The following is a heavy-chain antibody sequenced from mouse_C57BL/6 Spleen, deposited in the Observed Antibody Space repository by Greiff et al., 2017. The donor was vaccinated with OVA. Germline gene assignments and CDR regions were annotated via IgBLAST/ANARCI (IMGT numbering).Heavy chain of an antibody. D-gene: IGHD2-5*01. CDR3: ARAYYSNHYFDY. CDR1: GYTFTSYW. V-gene: IGHV1-69*01. CDR2: IDPSDSYT. Sequence: QVQLQQPGAELVMPGASVKLSCKASGYTFTSYWMHWVKQRPGQGLEWIGEIDPSDSYTNYNQKFKGKSTLTVDKSSSTAYMQLSSLTSEDSAVDYCARAYYSNHYFDYWGQGTTLTVSS. J-gene: IGHJ2*01.